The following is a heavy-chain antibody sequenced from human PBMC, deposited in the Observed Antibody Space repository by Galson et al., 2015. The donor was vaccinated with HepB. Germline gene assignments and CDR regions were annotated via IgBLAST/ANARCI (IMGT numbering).Heavy chain of an antibody. J-gene: IGHJ6*02. D-gene: IGHD5-24*01. CDR3: ARGGGARGYTADYYYYGMDV. CDR1: GYTFTSYD. V-gene: IGHV1-8*01. CDR2: MNPNSGNT. Sequence: SVKVSCKASGYTFTSYDINWVRQATGQGLEWMGWMNPNSGNTGYAQKFQGRVTMTRNTSISTAYVELSSLRSEDTAVYYCARGGGARGYTADYYYYGMDVWGQGTTVTVSS.